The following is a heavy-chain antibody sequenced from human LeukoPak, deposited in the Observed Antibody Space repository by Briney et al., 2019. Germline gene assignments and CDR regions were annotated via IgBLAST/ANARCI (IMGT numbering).Heavy chain of an antibody. V-gene: IGHV3-23*01. D-gene: IGHD6-13*01. J-gene: IGHJ4*02. Sequence: GGSLRLSCAASGFTFSSSAMSWVRQAPGKGLEWVSNISGSGGGGSTYYADSVKGRFTISRDNSKNTLYLQMNSLRAEDTAVYYCASSPGSSWYFDYWGQGTLVTVSS. CDR1: GFTFSSSA. CDR3: ASSPGSSWYFDY. CDR2: ISGSGGGGST.